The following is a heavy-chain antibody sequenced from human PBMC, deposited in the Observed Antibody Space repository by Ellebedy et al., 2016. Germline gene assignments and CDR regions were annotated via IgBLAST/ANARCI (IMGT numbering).Heavy chain of an antibody. J-gene: IGHJ4*02. CDR2: VNQDESVK. CDR1: GFTFSNAW. V-gene: IGHV3-7*03. CDR3: ARDHKGLFDY. Sequence: GESLKISCAASGFTFSNAWMSWVRQAPGKGLEWVANVNQDESVKFYLDSVEGRFTISRDNAQNSLFLQMNSLRAEDTAVYYCARDHKGLFDYWGQGSLVTVSS.